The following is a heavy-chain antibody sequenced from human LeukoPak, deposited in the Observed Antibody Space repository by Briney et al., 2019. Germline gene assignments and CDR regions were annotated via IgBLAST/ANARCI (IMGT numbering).Heavy chain of an antibody. CDR1: GGSISSYY. CDR3: ARPTGPGGMDV. Sequence: SETLSLTCTVSGGSISSYYWSWIRQPPGKGLEWIGYIYYSGSTNYNPSLKSRVTISVDTSKNQFSLKLSSVTAADTAVYYCARPTGPGGMDVWGQGTTVTVSS. V-gene: IGHV4-59*01. J-gene: IGHJ6*02. CDR2: IYYSGST. D-gene: IGHD4-11*01.